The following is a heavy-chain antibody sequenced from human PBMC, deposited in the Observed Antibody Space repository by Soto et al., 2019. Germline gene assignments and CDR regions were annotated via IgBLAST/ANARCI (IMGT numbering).Heavy chain of an antibody. CDR2: IIPVLGAA. CDR3: ARVAPWLGYYFDY. Sequence: QVQLVQSGAKVRKPGSSVQVSCKASGGTFDNYAIVWVRQAPGQGLEWVGGIIPVLGAANYAQKFQDKVTITADASTSTAYMGLRSLTSEGTAVYYCARVAPWLGYYFDYWGQGTLVTVSS. J-gene: IGHJ4*02. CDR1: GGTFDNYA. V-gene: IGHV1-69*01. D-gene: IGHD5-12*01.